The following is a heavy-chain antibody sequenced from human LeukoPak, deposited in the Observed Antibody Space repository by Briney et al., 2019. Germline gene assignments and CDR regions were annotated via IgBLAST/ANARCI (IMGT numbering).Heavy chain of an antibody. V-gene: IGHV4-34*01. CDR2: INHSGST. CDR1: GGSISSYY. CDR3: ARAKNGNEPFDY. Sequence: PSETLSLTCTVSGGSISSYYWSWIRQPPGKGLEWIGEINHSGSTNYNPSLKSRVTISVDTSKNQFSLKVSSVTAADTAVYYCARAKNGNEPFDYWGQGTLVTVSS. J-gene: IGHJ4*02. D-gene: IGHD4-23*01.